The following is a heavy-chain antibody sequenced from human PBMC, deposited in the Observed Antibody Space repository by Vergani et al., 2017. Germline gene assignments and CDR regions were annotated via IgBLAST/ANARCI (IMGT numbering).Heavy chain of an antibody. CDR2: IYYSGNT. CDR3: AAGGYYDFWSGYPRFDY. Sequence: QLQLQESGPGLVKPSETLSLTCTVSGGSISSSSYYWGWIRQPPGKGLEWIGSIYYSGNTYYNPSLKSRFTISIDTSKNHFSLKLISVTAADTAVYYCAAGGYYDFWSGYPRFDYWGQGPLVTVSS. CDR1: GGSISSSSYY. V-gene: IGHV4-39*07. J-gene: IGHJ4*02. D-gene: IGHD3-3*01.